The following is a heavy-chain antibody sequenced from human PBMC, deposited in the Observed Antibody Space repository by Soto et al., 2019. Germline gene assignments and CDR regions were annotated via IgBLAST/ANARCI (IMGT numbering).Heavy chain of an antibody. J-gene: IGHJ4*02. Sequence: SETLSLTCSVSGASINSGLYYWNWFRQHPGRGLEWIGYIYNTGGTFSNPSLKSRVTMSVDPSKKQFSLTLSSVTAADTAIYYCARGPQGWFDYWGQGIPVTVS. D-gene: IGHD6-19*01. CDR2: IYNTGGT. CDR3: ARGPQGWFDY. V-gene: IGHV4-31*03. CDR1: GASINSGLYY.